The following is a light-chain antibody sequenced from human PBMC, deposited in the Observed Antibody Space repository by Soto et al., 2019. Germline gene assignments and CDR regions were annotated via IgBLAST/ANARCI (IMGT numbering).Light chain of an antibody. J-gene: IGKJ5*01. V-gene: IGKV4-1*01. CDR3: HQHYDLPT. CDR1: KTVLSSSNNRNY. CDR2: WSS. Sequence: DIVMTQSPDSLAVSLGERATIKCKSSKTVLSSSNNRNYLVWYQQKSGQPTKLLIYWSSTRASGVPDRFTGSGSGTDFTLTISNLQAEDVGIYYCHQHYDLPTFGQGTR.